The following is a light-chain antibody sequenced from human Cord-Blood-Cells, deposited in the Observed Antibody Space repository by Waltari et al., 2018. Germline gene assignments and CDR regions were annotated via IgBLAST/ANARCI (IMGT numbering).Light chain of an antibody. J-gene: IGLJ1*01. CDR1: SSDVGRSTL. CDR3: CSYAGSSTFYV. CDR2: EGS. V-gene: IGLV2-23*01. Sequence: QSALTQPASVSGSPGQSITISCTGTSSDVGRSTLVSWYQQHPGKAPKLMIYEGSKRPSGVSNRFSGSKSGNTASLTISGLQAEDEADYYCCSYAGSSTFYVFGTGTKVTVL.